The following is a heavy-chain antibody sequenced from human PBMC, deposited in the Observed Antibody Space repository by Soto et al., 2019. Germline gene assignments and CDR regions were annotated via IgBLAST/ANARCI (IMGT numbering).Heavy chain of an antibody. J-gene: IGHJ6*03. CDR2: MNPNSGNT. V-gene: IGHV1-8*01. Sequence: ASVKVSCKASGYTFTSYDINWVRQATGQGLEWMGWMNPNSGNTGYAQKFQGRVTMTRNTSISTAYMELSSLRSEDTAVYYCARGLRPNTIFGVVIIPYYYYYYMDVWGKGTTVTVSS. CDR3: ARGLRPNTIFGVVIIPYYYYYYMDV. D-gene: IGHD3-3*01. CDR1: GYTFTSYD.